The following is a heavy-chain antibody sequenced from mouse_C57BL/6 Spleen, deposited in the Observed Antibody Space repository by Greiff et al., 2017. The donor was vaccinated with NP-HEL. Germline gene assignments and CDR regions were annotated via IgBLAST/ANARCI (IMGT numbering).Heavy chain of an antibody. Sequence: QVQLKQPGAELVKPGASVKLSCKASGYTFTSYWMHWVKQRPGQGLEWIGMIHPNSGSTNYNEKFKSKATLTVDKSSSTAYMQRSSLTSEDSAVYYCARSGVAPGYFDYWGQGTTLTVSS. D-gene: IGHD1-1*02. J-gene: IGHJ2*01. V-gene: IGHV1-64*01. CDR3: ARSGVAPGYFDY. CDR2: IHPNSGST. CDR1: GYTFTSYW.